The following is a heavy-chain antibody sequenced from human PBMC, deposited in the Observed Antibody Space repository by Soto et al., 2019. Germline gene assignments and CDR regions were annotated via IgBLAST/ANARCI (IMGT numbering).Heavy chain of an antibody. J-gene: IGHJ4*02. Sequence: SETLSLTCTVSGGSISSGDYYWSWIRQPPGKGLEWIGYIYYSGSTYYNPSLKSRVTISVDTSKNQFSLKLSSVTAADTAVYYCARCMITFGGVIYSFDYWGQGTLVTVSS. CDR2: IYYSGST. CDR1: GGSISSGDYY. V-gene: IGHV4-30-4*01. CDR3: ARCMITFGGVIYSFDY. D-gene: IGHD3-16*02.